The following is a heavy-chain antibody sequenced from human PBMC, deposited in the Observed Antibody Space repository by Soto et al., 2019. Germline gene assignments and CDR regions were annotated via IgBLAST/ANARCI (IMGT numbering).Heavy chain of an antibody. V-gene: IGHV3-49*03. CDR2: IRSKAYGGTT. J-gene: IGHJ4*02. CDR1: GFTFGDYA. Sequence: GGSLRLSCTASGFTFGDYAMSWFRQAPGKGLEWVGFIRSKAYGGTTEYAASVKGRFTISRDDSKSIAYLQMNSLKTEDTAVYYCTRDLTLTGTHGPLFDYWGQGTLVTVSS. D-gene: IGHD1-20*01. CDR3: TRDLTLTGTHGPLFDY.